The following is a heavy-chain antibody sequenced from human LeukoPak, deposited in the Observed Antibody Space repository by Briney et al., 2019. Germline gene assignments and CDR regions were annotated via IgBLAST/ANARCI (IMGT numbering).Heavy chain of an antibody. CDR2: IYYSGST. D-gene: IGHD3-9*01. V-gene: IGHV4-39*01. Sequence: SETLSLTCTVSGGSISSSSYYWGWIRQPPGKGLEWIGSIYYSGSTYYNPSLKSRVTISVDTSKNQFSLKLSSVTAADTAVYYCATTIPNQEIRYFDWLTDYWGQGTLVTVSS. J-gene: IGHJ4*02. CDR1: GGSISSSSYY. CDR3: ATTIPNQEIRYFDWLTDY.